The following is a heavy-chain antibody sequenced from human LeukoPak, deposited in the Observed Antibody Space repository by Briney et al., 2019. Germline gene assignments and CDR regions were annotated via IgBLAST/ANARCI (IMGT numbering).Heavy chain of an antibody. J-gene: IGHJ4*02. V-gene: IGHV1-2*02. D-gene: IGHD4-17*01. CDR2: INPNSGGT. Sequence: GASVKVSCKASGYSFTGYYMHWVRQAPGQGLEWMGWINPNSGGTNYAQNFQGRVTMTRDTSISTAYMELSRLRSDDTAVYYCARIRGRDYGDYTLGYWGQGTLVTVSS. CDR3: ARIRGRDYGDYTLGY. CDR1: GYSFTGYY.